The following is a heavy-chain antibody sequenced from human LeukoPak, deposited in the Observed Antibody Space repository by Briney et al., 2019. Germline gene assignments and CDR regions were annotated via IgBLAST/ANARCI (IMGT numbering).Heavy chain of an antibody. Sequence: GGSLRLSCAASGFTFSSYSMNWVRQAPGKGLEWVSSISSSSSYIYYADSVKGRFTISRDNAKNSLYLQMNSLRAEDTAVYYCVAAVGTSDFYYYYTDVWGKGTTVTISS. V-gene: IGHV3-21*01. J-gene: IGHJ6*03. CDR3: VAAVGTSDFYYYYTDV. CDR1: GFTFSSYS. CDR2: ISSSSSYI. D-gene: IGHD6-13*01.